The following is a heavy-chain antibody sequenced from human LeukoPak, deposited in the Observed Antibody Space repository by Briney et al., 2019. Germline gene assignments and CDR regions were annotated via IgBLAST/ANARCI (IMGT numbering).Heavy chain of an antibody. CDR3: ARVFDC. V-gene: IGHV3-48*01. CDR1: GFTFSTYS. CDR2: IRSSGSTT. J-gene: IGHJ5*01. Sequence: GGSLRLSCAASGFTFSTYSMNWVRQAPGEGPEWISYIRSSGSTTYYADSVKGRFTISRDNSKNTLYLQMNSLGAEDTAVYYCARVFDCWGQGALVTVSS.